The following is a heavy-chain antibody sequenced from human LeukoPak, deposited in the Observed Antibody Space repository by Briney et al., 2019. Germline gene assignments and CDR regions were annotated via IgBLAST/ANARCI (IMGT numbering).Heavy chain of an antibody. V-gene: IGHV7-4-1*02. D-gene: IGHD3-22*01. CDR3: ARDGASYYDSSGYYYFDY. CDR2: ISTNTGNP. Sequence: ASVKVSCKASGYTFTSYAMNWVRQAPGQGLEWMGWISTNTGNPTYAQGFTGRFVFSLDTSVSTAYLQISSLKAEDTAVYYCARDGASYYDSSGYYYFDYWGQGTLVTVSS. J-gene: IGHJ4*02. CDR1: GYTFTSYA.